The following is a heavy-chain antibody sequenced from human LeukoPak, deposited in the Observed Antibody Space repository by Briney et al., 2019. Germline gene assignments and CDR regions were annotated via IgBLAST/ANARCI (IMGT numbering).Heavy chain of an antibody. CDR1: GFTFGRHA. CDR3: AKDVGTSGNYSPSDY. Sequence: GGSLRLSCAASGFTFGRHAMNWVRQAPGKGLEWVSAIRFSGESTYYADSVKGRFTISRDNSRNTLYLQMDSLRAEDTAVYYCAKDVGTSGNYSPSDYWGRGTLVTVSS. V-gene: IGHV3-23*01. CDR2: IRFSGEST. D-gene: IGHD3-10*01. J-gene: IGHJ4*02.